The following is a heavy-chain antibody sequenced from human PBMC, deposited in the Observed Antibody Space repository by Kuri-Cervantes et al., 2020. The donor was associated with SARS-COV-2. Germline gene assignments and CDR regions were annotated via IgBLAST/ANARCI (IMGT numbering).Heavy chain of an antibody. D-gene: IGHD2-2*01. Sequence: GGSLRLSCAASGFTFSNHWMHWFRQAPGKGLVWVSRISRDGSGTSYADSVKGRFTISRDNAKNTQYLQMNSLRAEDTAVYYCAREASHTASIGDYWGQGTLVTVSS. CDR1: GFTFSNHW. V-gene: IGHV3-74*01. CDR2: ISRDGSGT. CDR3: AREASHTASIGDY. J-gene: IGHJ4*02.